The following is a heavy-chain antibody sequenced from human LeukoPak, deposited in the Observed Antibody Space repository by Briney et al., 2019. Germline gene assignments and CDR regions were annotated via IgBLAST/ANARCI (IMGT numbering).Heavy chain of an antibody. CDR3: ARDLAVAGTGGFDY. V-gene: IGHV3-21*01. J-gene: IGHJ4*02. Sequence: PGGSLRLSCAASGFTFSSYSMNWVRQAPGKGLEWVSCISSYSYIYYADSVKGRFAISRDNAKNSLYLQMNSLRAEDTAVYYCARDLAVAGTGGFDYWGQGTLVTVSS. D-gene: IGHD6-19*01. CDR2: ISSYSYI. CDR1: GFTFSSYS.